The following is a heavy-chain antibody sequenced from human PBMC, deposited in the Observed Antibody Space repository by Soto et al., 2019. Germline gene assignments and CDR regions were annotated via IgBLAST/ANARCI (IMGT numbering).Heavy chain of an antibody. J-gene: IGHJ5*02. V-gene: IGHV1-69*13. D-gene: IGHD6-13*01. CDR3: ARVLRVRVAPDGPPRGNCLHP. Sequence: SVKVSCKASGGTFSSYAISWVRQAPGQGLEWMGGIIPIFGTANYAQKFQGRVTITADESTSTAYMELSSLRSEDTAVYYCARVLRVRVAPDGPPRGNCLHPCGPGPIVTV. CDR1: GGTFSSYA. CDR2: IIPIFGTA.